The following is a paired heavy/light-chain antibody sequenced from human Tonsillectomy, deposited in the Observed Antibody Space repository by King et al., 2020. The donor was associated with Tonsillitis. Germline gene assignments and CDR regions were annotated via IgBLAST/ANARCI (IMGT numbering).Light chain of an antibody. V-gene: IGKV3-15*01. J-gene: IGKJ4*01. CDR1: QSISSN. CDR3: QQYENWPSLT. CDR2: DAS. Sequence: EIVMTQSPVTLSVSPGERATLSCRASQSISSNLAWYQQKPGQAPRLLIYDASTRATGIPARFSGSGSGTEFTLIISSLQSEDFAVYYCQQYENWPSLTFGGGTEVEIK.
Heavy chain of an antibody. CDR3: ALVGANSGFQTFDI. J-gene: IGHJ3*02. CDR2: IFPGDFET. V-gene: IGHV5-51*03. Sequence: EVQLVQSGAEVKKPGESLKISCKTSGYTFTNHWIAWVRQMPGKGLEWMGIIFPGDFETNYSPSFQGQVSISVDTSINIAYLQWSSLKASDTAMYFCALVGANSGFQTFDIWGQGTMVTVSS. CDR1: GYTFTNHW. D-gene: IGHD1-26*01.